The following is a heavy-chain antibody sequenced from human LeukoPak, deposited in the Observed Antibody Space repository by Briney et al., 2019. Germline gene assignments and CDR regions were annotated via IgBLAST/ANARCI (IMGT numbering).Heavy chain of an antibody. V-gene: IGHV1-46*01. J-gene: IGHJ4*02. CDR2: INPSGGST. D-gene: IGHD6-19*01. CDR1: GYTLTGYY. Sequence: ASVKVSCKASGYTLTGYYMHWVRQAPGQGLEWMGIINPSGGSTSYAQKFQGRVTMTRDTSTSTVYMELSSLRSEDTAVYYCARAGRPAVAAPSLDYWGQGTLVTVSS. CDR3: ARAGRPAVAAPSLDY.